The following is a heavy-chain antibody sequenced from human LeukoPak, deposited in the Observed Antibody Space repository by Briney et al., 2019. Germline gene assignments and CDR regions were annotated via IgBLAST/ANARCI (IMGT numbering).Heavy chain of an antibody. J-gene: IGHJ4*02. CDR3: ARATSYCSSTSCYETDY. V-gene: IGHV4-34*01. Sequence: SETLSLTCAVYGGSFSGYYWSWIRQPPGKGLEWIGEINHSGSTNYNPSLKSRVTISVDTSKNQLSLKLSSVTAADTAVYYCARATSYCSSTSCYETDYWGQGTLVTVSS. CDR2: INHSGST. CDR1: GGSFSGYY. D-gene: IGHD2-2*01.